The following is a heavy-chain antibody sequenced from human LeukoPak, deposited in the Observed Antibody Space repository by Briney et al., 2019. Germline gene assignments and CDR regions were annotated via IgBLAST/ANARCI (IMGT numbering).Heavy chain of an antibody. CDR1: GGSISSSNW. V-gene: IGHV4-4*02. Sequence: SETLSLTCAVSGGSISSSNWWSWVRQPPGKGLEWIGEIYHSGSTNYNPSLKSRVTISVDKSKNQFSLKLSSVTAADTAVYYCARGTRDYYDSSGYFDYWGQGTLVTVSS. CDR2: IYHSGST. J-gene: IGHJ4*02. CDR3: ARGTRDYYDSSGYFDY. D-gene: IGHD3-22*01.